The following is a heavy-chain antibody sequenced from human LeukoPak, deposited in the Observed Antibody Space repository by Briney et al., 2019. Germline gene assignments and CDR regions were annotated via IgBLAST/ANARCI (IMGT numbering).Heavy chain of an antibody. V-gene: IGHV4-39*07. CDR1: GGSISSSSYY. CDR3: ARDRFGVEVLAERIRGGPNWFDP. Sequence: SETLSLTCTVSGGSISSSSYYWGWIRQPPGKGLEWIGSIYYSGSTYYNPSLKSRVTISVDTSKNQFSLKLSSVTAADTAVYYCARDRFGVEVLAERIRGGPNWFDPWGQGTLVTVSS. CDR2: IYYSGST. J-gene: IGHJ5*02. D-gene: IGHD3-10*01.